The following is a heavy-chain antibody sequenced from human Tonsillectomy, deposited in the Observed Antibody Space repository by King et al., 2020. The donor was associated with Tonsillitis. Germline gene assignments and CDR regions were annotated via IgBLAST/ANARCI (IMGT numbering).Heavy chain of an antibody. V-gene: IGHV3-74*01. J-gene: IGHJ4*02. CDR1: GFTFSSYW. CDR2: INSDGSST. Sequence: VQLVESGGGLVQPGGSLRLSCAASGFTFSSYWMHCVSQAPGKGRVWVSRINSDGSSTSYADSVKSRFTISRDNAKNTLYRQMNSLRAEDTAVYYCARVRGSGWPFDYWGQGTLVTVSS. CDR3: ARVRGSGWPFDY. D-gene: IGHD6-19*01.